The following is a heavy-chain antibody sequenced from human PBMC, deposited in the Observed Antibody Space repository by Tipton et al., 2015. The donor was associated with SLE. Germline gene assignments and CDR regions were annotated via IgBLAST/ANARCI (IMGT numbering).Heavy chain of an antibody. J-gene: IGHJ4*02. CDR3: ALARGSSNLDTPGY. D-gene: IGHD5-18*01. V-gene: IGHV3-23*01. Sequence: SLRLSCKASGFTFSSYAMNWVRQAPGKGLEWVSAISGIGADTNYADSVKGRFTISRDSPKNTLSLQTNSLRAEDTAVYYCALARGSSNLDTPGYWGQGTLLTVSS. CDR2: ISGIGADT. CDR1: GFTFSSYA.